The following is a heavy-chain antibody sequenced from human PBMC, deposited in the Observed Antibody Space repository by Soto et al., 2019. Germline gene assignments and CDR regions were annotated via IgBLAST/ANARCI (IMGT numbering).Heavy chain of an antibody. Sequence: QVQLQQWGAGLLKPSETLSLTCAVYGGSFSGYYWSGIRQPPAKGLEWIGEINHSGSTNYNPSLKSRVTISVDTSKNQFSLKLSSVTAADTAVYYCARDPSTTVVTPGGMDVWGQGTTVTVSS. CDR3: ARDPSTTVVTPGGMDV. D-gene: IGHD4-17*01. V-gene: IGHV4-34*01. CDR2: INHSGST. J-gene: IGHJ6*02. CDR1: GGSFSGYY.